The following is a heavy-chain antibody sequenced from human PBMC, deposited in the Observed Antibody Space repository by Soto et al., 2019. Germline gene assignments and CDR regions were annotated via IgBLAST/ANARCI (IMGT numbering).Heavy chain of an antibody. Sequence: PSETLSLTSTVSCDSIIDYYWSWIRQSPGKGLEWIGYIYHSGSTFYNPSLKSRVTISLDASKNQFSLNLSSVTAADTAVYYCARASRNYFAYWGQGTLVTVSS. CDR1: CDSIIDYY. J-gene: IGHJ4*02. CDR2: IYHSGST. V-gene: IGHV4-59*01. CDR3: ARASRNYFAY.